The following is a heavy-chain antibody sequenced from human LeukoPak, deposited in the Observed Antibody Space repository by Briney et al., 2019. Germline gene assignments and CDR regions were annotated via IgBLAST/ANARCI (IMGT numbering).Heavy chain of an antibody. D-gene: IGHD1-14*01. CDR2: ISGNKGNT. CDR3: ARDRTVYMDV. J-gene: IGHJ6*03. V-gene: IGHV1-18*01. CDR1: GYTFTSYS. Sequence: GASVKVSCKASGYTFTSYSITWVRQAPGHGLEWVGWISGNKGNTFYAQKLQGRVTLATDTSTRTAYLERRSLRSDDTAVYFCARDRTVYMDVWGKGTGDSVSS.